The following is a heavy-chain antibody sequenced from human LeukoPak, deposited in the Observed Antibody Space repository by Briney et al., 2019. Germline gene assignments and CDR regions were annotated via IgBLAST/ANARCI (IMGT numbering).Heavy chain of an antibody. CDR3: ARGYGDSIHFDY. J-gene: IGHJ4*02. V-gene: IGHV3-21*01. D-gene: IGHD4-17*01. CDR2: ISGSGSDI. Sequence: GGSLRLSCAASGFTFSTFSMNWVRQTPGKVLEWVSAISGSGSDIYYADSVKGRFTISRDNAKNSLYLQMNSLRAEEAAVYYCARGYGDSIHFDYWGQGTLVTVSS. CDR1: GFTFSTFS.